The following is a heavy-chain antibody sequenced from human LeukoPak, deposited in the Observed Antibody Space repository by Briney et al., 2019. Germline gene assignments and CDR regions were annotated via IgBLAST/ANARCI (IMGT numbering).Heavy chain of an antibody. V-gene: IGHV1-18*01. J-gene: IGHJ4*02. CDR3: ARALVPNPLDY. D-gene: IGHD6-13*01. CDR2: ISAYNGNT. Sequence: GASVKLSCTASGYTFTIYGISWVRQAPGQGLEWMGWISAYNGNTNYAQKLQGRVTMTTDTSTSTAYMELRSLRSDDTAVYYCARALVPNPLDYWGQGTLVTVSS. CDR1: GYTFTIYG.